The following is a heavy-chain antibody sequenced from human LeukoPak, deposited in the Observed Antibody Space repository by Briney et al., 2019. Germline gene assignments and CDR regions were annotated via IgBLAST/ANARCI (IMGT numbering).Heavy chain of an antibody. D-gene: IGHD3-10*01. J-gene: IGHJ4*02. CDR1: GFTFSSYG. CDR2: IRYDGSNK. Sequence: GGSLRLSCAASGFTFSSYGMHWVRQAPGKGLEWVAFIRYDGSNKYYADSVKGRFTISRDNSKNTLYLQMNSMRAEDTVVYYCAKDSRRYYGSGSYYNVWGQGTLVTVSS. CDR3: AKDSRRYYGSGSYYNV. V-gene: IGHV3-30*02.